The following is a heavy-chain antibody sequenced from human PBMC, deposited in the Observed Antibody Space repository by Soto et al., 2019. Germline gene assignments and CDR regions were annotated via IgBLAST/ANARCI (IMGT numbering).Heavy chain of an antibody. J-gene: IGHJ6*03. D-gene: IGHD2-15*01. CDR2: IVPFVDMA. CDR3: ARVRGCSGGTCFHYSMDV. CDR1: GGTFTSDS. Sequence: SVKVSCKASGGTFTSDSISWVRQAPGQGPEWMGRIVPFVDMANFAQRFRGRVMLTADKSTSTAYMELISLRFEDTAVYYCARVRGCSGGTCFHYSMDVWGKGTTVTVSS. V-gene: IGHV1-69*02.